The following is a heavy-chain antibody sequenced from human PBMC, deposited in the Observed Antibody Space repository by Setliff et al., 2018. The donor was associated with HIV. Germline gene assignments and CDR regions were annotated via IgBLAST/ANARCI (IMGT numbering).Heavy chain of an antibody. Sequence: PSETLSLTCTVPGGSISSGDYYWSWIRQLPRKGLEWIGYMYYNGSTYSNPSLKSRVTVSQDTYKNQFSLKLSSVTAADTAVYYCARDVRRNHCSSTSCYARDNWFDPWGQGIQVTVSS. J-gene: IGHJ5*02. CDR1: GGSISSGDYY. D-gene: IGHD2-2*01. CDR2: MYYNGST. V-gene: IGHV4-30-4*01. CDR3: ARDVRRNHCSSTSCYARDNWFDP.